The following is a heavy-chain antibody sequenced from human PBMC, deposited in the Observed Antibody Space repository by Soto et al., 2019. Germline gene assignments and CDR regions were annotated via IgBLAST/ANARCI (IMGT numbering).Heavy chain of an antibody. J-gene: IGHJ4*02. D-gene: IGHD6-19*01. CDR3: ARHSSGWSFDY. Sequence: SETLSLTCTVSGGSISSSSYYWGWIRQPPGKGLEWIGSIYYSGSTYYNPSLKSRVTISVDTSKNQFSLKLSSVTAADTAVYYCARHSSGWSFDYWGQGTLVTVSS. CDR1: GGSISSSSYY. CDR2: IYYSGST. V-gene: IGHV4-39*01.